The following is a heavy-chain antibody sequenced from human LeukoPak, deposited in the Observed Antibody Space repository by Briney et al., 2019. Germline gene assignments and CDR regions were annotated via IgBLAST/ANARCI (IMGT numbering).Heavy chain of an antibody. CDR3: ARARDGYNSRYYGMDV. V-gene: IGHV3-7*01. CDR2: IRQDGSEN. D-gene: IGHD5-24*01. Sequence: GGSLRLSCAASGFTFSNFYMSWVRQAPGKGLEWVANIRQDGSENSYVDSVKGRFTISRDNAKNSLYLQMNSLRAEDTAVYYCARARDGYNSRYYGMDVWGQGTTVTVSS. CDR1: GFTFSNFY. J-gene: IGHJ6*02.